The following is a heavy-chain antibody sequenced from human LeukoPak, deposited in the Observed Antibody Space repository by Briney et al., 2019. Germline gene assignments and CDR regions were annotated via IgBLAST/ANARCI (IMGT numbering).Heavy chain of an antibody. CDR1: GGSISSSSYY. D-gene: IGHD2-15*01. J-gene: IGHJ4*02. Sequence: SETLSLTCTVSGGSISSSSYYWGWIRQPPGKGLEWIGSIYYSGSTYYNPSLKSRVTISGDTSKNQFSLKLSSVTVADTAVYYCARDKGGLTDAWAFDYWGQGTLVTVSS. V-gene: IGHV4-39*07. CDR3: ARDKGGLTDAWAFDY. CDR2: IYYSGST.